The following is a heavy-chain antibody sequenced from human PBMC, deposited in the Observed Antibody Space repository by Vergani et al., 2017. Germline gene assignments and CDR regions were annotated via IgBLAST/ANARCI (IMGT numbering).Heavy chain of an antibody. CDR1: GYSFTSYW. D-gene: IGHD2-15*01. CDR3: AREEKDIVVVVAAKNWFDP. CDR2: INHSGST. V-gene: IGHV4-34*01. J-gene: IGHJ5*02. Sequence: VQLVQSGAEVKKPGESLKISCKGSGYSFTSYWIGWIRQPPGKGLEWIGEINHSGSTNYNPSLKSRVTISVDTSKNQFSLKLSSVTAADTAVYYCAREEKDIVVVVAAKNWFDPWGQGTLVTVSS.